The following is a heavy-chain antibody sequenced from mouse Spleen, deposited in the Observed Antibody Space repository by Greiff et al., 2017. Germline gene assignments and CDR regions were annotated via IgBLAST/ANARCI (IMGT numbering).Heavy chain of an antibody. CDR1: GFTFSSYY. CDR3: ARGGIYDYDGAWFAY. CDR2: ISSGGGST. J-gene: IGHJ3*01. V-gene: IGHV5-9*04. D-gene: IGHD2-4*01. Sequence: EVKLVESGGGLVKPGGSLKLSCAASGFTFSSYYMSWVRQTPEKRLEWVATISSGGGSTYYPDSVKGRFTISRDNAKNTLYLQMSSLNSEDTAVYYCARGGIYDYDGAWFAYWGQGTLVTVSA.